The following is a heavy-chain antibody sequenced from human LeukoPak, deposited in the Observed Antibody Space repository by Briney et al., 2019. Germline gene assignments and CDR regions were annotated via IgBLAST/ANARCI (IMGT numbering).Heavy chain of an antibody. J-gene: IGHJ6*04. D-gene: IGHD3-3*01. CDR1: GFTFSSYG. CDR2: IRYDGSNK. CDR3: AKNPPVLRFLEWLLIDV. Sequence: PGGSLRLSCAASGFTFSSYGMHWVRQAPGKGLEWVAFIRYDGSNKYYADSVKGRFTISRDNSKNTLYLQMNSLRAEDTAVYYCAKNPPVLRFLEWLLIDVWGKGTTVTVSS. V-gene: IGHV3-30*02.